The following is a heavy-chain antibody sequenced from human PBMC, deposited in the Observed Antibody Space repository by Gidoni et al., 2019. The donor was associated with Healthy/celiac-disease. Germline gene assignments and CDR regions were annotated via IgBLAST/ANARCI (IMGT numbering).Heavy chain of an antibody. CDR2: ISGSGGST. D-gene: IGHD3-3*01. J-gene: IGHJ3*02. CDR1: GFTFSSYA. CDR3: AKPQSVDDFWSGLAPDAFDI. V-gene: IGHV3-23*01. Sequence: EVQLLESGGGLVQPGGSLRLSCAASGFTFSSYAMSWVLQAPGKGLEWVSAISGSGGSTYYADSVKGRFTISRDNSKNTLYLQMNSLRAEDTAVYYCAKPQSVDDFWSGLAPDAFDIWGQGTMVTVSS.